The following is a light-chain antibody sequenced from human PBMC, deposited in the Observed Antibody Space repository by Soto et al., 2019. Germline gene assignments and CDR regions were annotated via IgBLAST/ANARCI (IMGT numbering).Light chain of an antibody. CDR2: KNN. Sequence: QSALTQPASVSGTPGQRVTISCSGGSYNVGKNLVYWYQQRPGTAPKLIIFKNNQRPSGVPDRFSGSNSGSSASLAISGLRSEDEADYFCAAWDDSLSAWVFGGGTKLTVL. J-gene: IGLJ3*02. CDR1: SYNVGKNL. V-gene: IGLV1-47*01. CDR3: AAWDDSLSAWV.